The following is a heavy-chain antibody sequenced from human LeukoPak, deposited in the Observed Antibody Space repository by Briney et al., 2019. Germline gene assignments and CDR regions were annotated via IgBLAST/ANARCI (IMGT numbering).Heavy chain of an antibody. D-gene: IGHD3-3*01. V-gene: IGHV6-1*01. CDR2: TYYRSKWYN. CDR3: AREDRYYDFWSGYSGLARTHMDV. CDR1: GDSVSSNSAA. J-gene: IGHJ6*04. Sequence: SQTLSLTCAISGDSVSSNSAAWNWIRQSPSGGLEWLGRTYYRSKWYNDYAVSVKSRITINPDTSKNQFSLQLNSVTPEDTAVYYCAREDRYYDFWSGYSGLARTHMDVWGKGTTVTVSS.